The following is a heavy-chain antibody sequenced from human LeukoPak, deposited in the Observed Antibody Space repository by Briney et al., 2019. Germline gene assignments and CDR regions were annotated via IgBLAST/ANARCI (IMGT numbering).Heavy chain of an antibody. CDR3: ARGQFIKKSGSSKRFDWFDP. V-gene: IGHV1-8*02. CDR2: MNPNSGNT. J-gene: IGHJ5*02. D-gene: IGHD1-26*01. CDR1: GYTFTGYG. Sequence: ASVKVSCKASGYTFTGYGISWVRQAPGQGLEWMGWMNPNSGNTGYAQKFQGRVTTTRNTSISTAYMELSSLRSEDTAVYYCARGQFIKKSGSSKRFDWFDPWGQGTLVTVSS.